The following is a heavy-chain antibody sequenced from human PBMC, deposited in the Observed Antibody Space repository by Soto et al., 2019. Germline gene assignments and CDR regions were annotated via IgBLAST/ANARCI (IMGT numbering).Heavy chain of an antibody. Sequence: SVTLSLTCAVYGGSCSGYYWSWIRQPPGKGLEWIGEINHSGSTNYNPSLKSRVTRSGDTSKNQCCLKLSSVTATDRAAHYRARRKQWSSNLLAYYYGMDVCRQRPTGTVSS. CDR2: INHSGST. CDR1: GGSCSGYY. V-gene: IGHV4-34*01. J-gene: IGHJ6*02. D-gene: IGHD2-8*01. CDR3: ARRKQWSSNLLAYYYGMDV.